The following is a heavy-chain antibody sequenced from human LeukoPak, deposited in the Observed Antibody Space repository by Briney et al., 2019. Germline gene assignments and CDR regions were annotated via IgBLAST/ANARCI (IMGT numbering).Heavy chain of an antibody. Sequence: GGSLRXSXXASGXXFSSYAMSWVRQAPGKGLEWVSAISGSGGSTYYADSVKGRFTISRDNSKNTLYLQMNSLRAEDTAVYYCAKDSYGDYLDYWGQGTLVTVSS. CDR1: GXXFSSYA. CDR3: AKDSYGDYLDY. D-gene: IGHD4-17*01. CDR2: ISGSGGST. V-gene: IGHV3-23*01. J-gene: IGHJ4*02.